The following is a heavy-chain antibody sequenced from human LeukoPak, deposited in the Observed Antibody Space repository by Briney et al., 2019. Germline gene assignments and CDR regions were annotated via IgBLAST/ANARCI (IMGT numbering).Heavy chain of an antibody. D-gene: IGHD1-26*01. Sequence: GGSLRLSCAAPGFTVSSNYMSWVRQAPGKGLEWVSVIYSGGSTYYADSVKGRFTISRDNSKNTLYLQMNSLRAEGTAVYYCARRIVGATHLDYWGQGTLVTVSS. CDR3: ARRIVGATHLDY. CDR1: GFTVSSNY. V-gene: IGHV3-66*04. J-gene: IGHJ4*02. CDR2: IYSGGST.